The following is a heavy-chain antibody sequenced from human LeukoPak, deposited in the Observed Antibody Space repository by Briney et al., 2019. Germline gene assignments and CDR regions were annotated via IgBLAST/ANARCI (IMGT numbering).Heavy chain of an antibody. Sequence: QSGGSLRLSCAVSGFTFSSYGMHWVRQAPGKGLEWVAFTRYDGSNKYYADSVKGRFTISRDNSKKTLYLEMNSLRAEDTAVYYCASNGVRFLEWYDHWGKGTTVTVSS. D-gene: IGHD3-3*01. CDR1: GFTFSSYG. CDR2: TRYDGSNK. CDR3: ASNGVRFLEWYDH. J-gene: IGHJ6*04. V-gene: IGHV3-30*02.